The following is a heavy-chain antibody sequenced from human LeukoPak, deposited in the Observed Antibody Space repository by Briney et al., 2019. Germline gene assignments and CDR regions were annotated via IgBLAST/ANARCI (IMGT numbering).Heavy chain of an antibody. Sequence: GGSLRLSCAASGFSFSNYWMHWVRQPPGKGLEWVANIKQDGSEKYYVDSVKGRFTISRGNAKNSLYLQMNSLRAEDTGVYYCDGGTGWVSNLGGGQGTLVIVSS. CDR3: DGGTGWVSNLG. V-gene: IGHV3-7*03. CDR1: GFSFSNYW. CDR2: IKQDGSEK. D-gene: IGHD6-19*01. J-gene: IGHJ4*02.